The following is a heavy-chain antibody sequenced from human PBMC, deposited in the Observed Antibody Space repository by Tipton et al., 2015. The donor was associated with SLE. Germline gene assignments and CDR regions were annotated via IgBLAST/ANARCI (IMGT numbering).Heavy chain of an antibody. V-gene: IGHV3-33*06. CDR1: GFPFSNYG. Sequence: SLRLSCSASGFPFSNYGMDWVRQAPGKGLEWVALIWFDGNNKDYADSVKGRFTISRDNSKNTVFLQMNDLRGEDTAVYYCAKDPGYHGPGSSFADWGQGTLVTVSS. D-gene: IGHD3-10*01. J-gene: IGHJ4*02. CDR2: IWFDGNNK. CDR3: AKDPGYHGPGSSFAD.